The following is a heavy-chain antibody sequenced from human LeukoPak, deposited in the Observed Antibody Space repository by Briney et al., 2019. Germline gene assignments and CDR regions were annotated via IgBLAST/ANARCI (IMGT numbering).Heavy chain of an antibody. J-gene: IGHJ6*02. CDR1: GFTFSSYA. D-gene: IGHD6-19*01. Sequence: PGRSLRLSCAASGFTFSSYAMHWVRQAPGKGLEWVAVISYDGSNKYYADSVKGRFTISRDNSKNTLYLQMNSLRAEDAAVYYCARDFSIAVDRVGMDVWGQGTTVTVSS. V-gene: IGHV3-30-3*01. CDR3: ARDFSIAVDRVGMDV. CDR2: ISYDGSNK.